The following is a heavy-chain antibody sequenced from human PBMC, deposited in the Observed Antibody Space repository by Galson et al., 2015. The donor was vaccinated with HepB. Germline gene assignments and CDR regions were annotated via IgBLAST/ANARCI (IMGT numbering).Heavy chain of an antibody. V-gene: IGHV2-5*02. CDR2: IYWDDDK. CDR1: GFSLSTSGVG. CDR3: AHSGGRGLYCGGDCSKYFQH. D-gene: IGHD2-21*01. Sequence: PALVKPTQTLTLTCTFSGFSLSTSGVGVGWIRQPPGKALEWLALIYWDDDKRYSPSLKSRLTITKDTSKNQVVLTMTNMDPVDTATYYCAHSGGRGLYCGGDCSKYFQHWGQGTLVTVSS. J-gene: IGHJ1*01.